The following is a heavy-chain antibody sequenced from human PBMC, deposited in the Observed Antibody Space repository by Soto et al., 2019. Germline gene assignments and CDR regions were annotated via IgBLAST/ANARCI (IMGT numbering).Heavy chain of an antibody. CDR1: GYIFTGYY. V-gene: IGHV1-2*04. D-gene: IGHD6-19*01. CDR2: INPNSGDT. CDR3: ARGSRIAVAGNPFSDY. Sequence: QVQLVQSGAEVKKPGASVKVSCKASGYIFTGYYMHWVRQAPGQGLELLGWINPNSGDTNYAQKFQGWVTMTRDTSISTGYMELSRLTFDDTAVYYCARGSRIAVAGNPFSDYWGQGTLVTVSS. J-gene: IGHJ4*02.